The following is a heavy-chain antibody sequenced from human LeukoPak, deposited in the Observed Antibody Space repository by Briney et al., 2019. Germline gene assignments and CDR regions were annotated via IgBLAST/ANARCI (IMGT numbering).Heavy chain of an antibody. V-gene: IGHV3-21*01. Sequence: GGSLRLSCAASGFAFNTYSMNWVRQAPGKGLEWVSSISSSSSYIYYADSVKGRFTISRDNAKNSLYLQMNSLRAEDTAVYYCARGIAVAGIGFDYWGQGTLVTVSS. CDR1: GFAFNTYS. J-gene: IGHJ4*02. CDR3: ARGIAVAGIGFDY. D-gene: IGHD6-19*01. CDR2: ISSSSSYI.